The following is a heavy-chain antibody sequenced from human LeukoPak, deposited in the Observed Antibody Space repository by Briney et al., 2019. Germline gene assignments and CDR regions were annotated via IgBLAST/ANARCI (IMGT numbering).Heavy chain of an antibody. CDR2: IYYSGST. D-gene: IGHD5-18*01. J-gene: IGHJ4*02. CDR1: GGSISSSSYY. CDR3: ARSRGYSYGYVAFDY. V-gene: IGHV4-39*01. Sequence: SETLSLTCTVSGGSISSSSYYWGWIRQPPGKGLEWIGSIYYSGSTYYNPSLKSRVTISVDTSKNQFSLKLSSVTAADTAVYYCARSRGYSYGYVAFDYWGRGTLVTVSS.